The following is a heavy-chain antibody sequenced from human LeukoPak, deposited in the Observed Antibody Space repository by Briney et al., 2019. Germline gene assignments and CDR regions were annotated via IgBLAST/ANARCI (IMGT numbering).Heavy chain of an antibody. D-gene: IGHD5-24*01. CDR3: TRVGYIDEGIDY. J-gene: IGHJ4*02. CDR2: INHNGNVN. CDR1: GFTFSSYW. V-gene: IGHV3-7*04. Sequence: GGSLRLSCAASGFTFSSYWMNWARQAPGKGLEWVASINHNGNVNYYVHSVKGRFTISRDNAKNSLYLQMNSLRAEDTAIYYCTRVGYIDEGIDYWGQGTLVTVSS.